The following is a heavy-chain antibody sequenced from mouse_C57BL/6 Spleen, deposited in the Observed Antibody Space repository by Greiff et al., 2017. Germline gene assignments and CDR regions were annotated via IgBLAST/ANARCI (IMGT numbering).Heavy chain of an antibody. CDR1: GFTFSSYA. J-gene: IGHJ4*01. V-gene: IGHV5-4*01. D-gene: IGHD2-12*01. CDR2: ISDAGSYT. Sequence: EVKLMEPGGGLVKPGGSLKLSCAASGFTFSSYAMSWVRQTPEKRLEWVATISDAGSYTYYPHNVKGRFTISRDNAKNNLYLQMNNLKTEVTAMDYCARECYYYAMDYWGQGTSVTVSS. CDR3: ARECYYYAMDY.